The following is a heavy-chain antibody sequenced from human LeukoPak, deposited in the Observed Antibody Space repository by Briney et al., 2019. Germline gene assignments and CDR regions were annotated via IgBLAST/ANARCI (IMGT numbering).Heavy chain of an antibody. Sequence: SETLSLTCTVSGGSISNYYWSWIRQPPGKGLEWIGYIYYSGSTKYNPSLKSRVTISVDTSKNQFSLRLSSVTAADTAVYYCARASSIAARPDYYYYMDVWGKGTTVTISS. D-gene: IGHD6-6*01. CDR1: GGSISNYY. CDR2: IYYSGST. J-gene: IGHJ6*03. CDR3: ARASSIAARPDYYYYMDV. V-gene: IGHV4-59*01.